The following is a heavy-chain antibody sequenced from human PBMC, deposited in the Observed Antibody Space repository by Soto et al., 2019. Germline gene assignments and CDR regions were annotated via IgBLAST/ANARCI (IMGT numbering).Heavy chain of an antibody. D-gene: IGHD1-26*01. V-gene: IGHV1-46*01. Sequence: ASVKVSWKASGYTFTSYYMHWVRQAPGQGLERMGIINPSGGSTSYAQKFQGRVTMTRDTSTSTVYMELSSLRSEDTAVYYCARDSEHSGSYYDCAFDIWGQGTMVTVSS. CDR3: ARDSEHSGSYYDCAFDI. CDR1: GYTFTSYY. CDR2: INPSGGST. J-gene: IGHJ3*02.